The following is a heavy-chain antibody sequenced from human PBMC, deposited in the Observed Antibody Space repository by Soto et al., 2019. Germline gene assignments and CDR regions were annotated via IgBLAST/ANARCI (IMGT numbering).Heavy chain of an antibody. Sequence: QVQLVESGGDLVMPGRSLRLSCAASGFTFSDYYIHWIRRAPGKGLELISYISGNGAIIQYAASARGRFTISRDNAENSVYLEMDRLRAEDTALYYCARVVDADFRTDFDYWGRGTLVTVSS. CDR3: ARVVDADFRTDFDY. V-gene: IGHV3-11*01. D-gene: IGHD4-17*01. J-gene: IGHJ4*02. CDR2: ISGNGAII. CDR1: GFTFSDYY.